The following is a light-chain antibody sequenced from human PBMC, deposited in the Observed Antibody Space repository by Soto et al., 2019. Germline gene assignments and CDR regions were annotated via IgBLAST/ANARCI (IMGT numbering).Light chain of an antibody. Sequence: DIQMTQSPSSLSVSVGDRVTITCRTSQSISNYLNWYQQKSGKAPKLLVYAASSLQSGVPSRLSGNGSGPDFTLTISSLQPEDFASYYCQQSDSYPYTFGQGTKLAIK. CDR3: QQSDSYPYT. CDR1: QSISNY. CDR2: AAS. J-gene: IGKJ2*01. V-gene: IGKV1-39*01.